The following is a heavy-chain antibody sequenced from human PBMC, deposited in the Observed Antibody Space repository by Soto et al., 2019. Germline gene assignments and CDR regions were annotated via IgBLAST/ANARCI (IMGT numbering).Heavy chain of an antibody. CDR2: IIPIFVTG. V-gene: IGHV1-69*12. Sequence: QVQLVQSGAEVKKPGSSVKVSCKASGGTFSNYPISWVRQAPGQGLEWMGGIIPIFVTGNYAQKFQGRVTITADESTSTAYMELSSLRSEDTAVYYCARGNHRWLQLWYFDLWGRGTLVTVSS. CDR3: ARGNHRWLQLWYFDL. CDR1: GGTFSNYP. J-gene: IGHJ2*01. D-gene: IGHD5-12*01.